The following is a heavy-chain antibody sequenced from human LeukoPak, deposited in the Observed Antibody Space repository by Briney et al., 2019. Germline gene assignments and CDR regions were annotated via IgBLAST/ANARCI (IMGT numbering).Heavy chain of an antibody. Sequence: SETLSLTCTVSGGSISSGDYYWSWIRQPPGKGLQWIGEVYHSGSTNYNPSLKSRVTMSIDKSKNQFSLNLTSVTAADTAVYYCTRVSLRWFDPWGQGTLVTVSS. J-gene: IGHJ5*02. CDR2: VYHSGST. CDR1: GGSISSGDYY. CDR3: TRVSLRWFDP. D-gene: IGHD3-16*01. V-gene: IGHV4-39*07.